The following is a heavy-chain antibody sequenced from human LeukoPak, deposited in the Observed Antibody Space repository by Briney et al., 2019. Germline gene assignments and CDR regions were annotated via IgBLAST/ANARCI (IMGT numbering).Heavy chain of an antibody. CDR2: INHSGST. Sequence: SETLSLTCAVYGGSFSGYYWSWIPQPPGKGLEWIGEINHSGSTNYNPSLKSRVTISVDTSKNQFSLKLSSVTAADTAVYYCARGQYHLLYWYFDLWGRGTLVTVSS. CDR3: ARGQYHLLYWYFDL. V-gene: IGHV4-34*01. D-gene: IGHD2-2*01. J-gene: IGHJ2*01. CDR1: GGSFSGYY.